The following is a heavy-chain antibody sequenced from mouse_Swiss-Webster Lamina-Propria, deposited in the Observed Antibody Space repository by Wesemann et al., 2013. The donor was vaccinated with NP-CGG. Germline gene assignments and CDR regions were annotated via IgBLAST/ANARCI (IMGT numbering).Heavy chain of an antibody. CDR2: ISTYYGDA. Sequence: QVQLQQSGAELVRPGVSVKISCKGSGYTFTDYAMHWVKQSHAKSLEWIGVISTYYGDASYNQKFKGKATMTVDKSSSTAYMELARLTSEDSAIYYCAKGPYRYPWFAYWGQGTLVTVSA. J-gene: IGHJ3*01. CDR3: AKGPYRYPWFAY. D-gene: IGHD2-14*01. V-gene: IGHV1S137*01. CDR1: GYTFTDYA.